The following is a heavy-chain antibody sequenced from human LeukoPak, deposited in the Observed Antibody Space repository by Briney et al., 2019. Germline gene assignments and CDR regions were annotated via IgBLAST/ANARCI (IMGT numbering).Heavy chain of an antibody. J-gene: IGHJ4*02. CDR1: GCLFTSYW. V-gene: IGHV5-51*01. Sequence: AESLKISCKGSGCLFTSYWIGWVRQMPGKGLEWMGIIYPGDSDTRYSPSFQGQVTISADKSINTAYLQWSSLKASDSAMYYCARHGDGYNSADYWGQGTLVTVSS. CDR3: ARHGDGYNSADY. CDR2: IYPGDSDT. D-gene: IGHD5-24*01.